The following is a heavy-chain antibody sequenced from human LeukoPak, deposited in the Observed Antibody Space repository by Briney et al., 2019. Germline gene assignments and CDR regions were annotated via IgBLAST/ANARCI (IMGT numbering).Heavy chain of an antibody. J-gene: IGHJ4*02. V-gene: IGHV3-49*04. CDR1: GFTFGDIA. D-gene: IGHD6-19*01. CDR3: TRGIAKTGMNC. CDR2: IRSKTYGETT. Sequence: GRSLRLSCTASGFTFGDIAMTWVRQAPGGGLVWVGFIRSKTYGETTEYAASVKGRFTISRDDSKSIAYLQMNSLKSEDTAVYYCTRGIAKTGMNCWGQGTLVTVSA.